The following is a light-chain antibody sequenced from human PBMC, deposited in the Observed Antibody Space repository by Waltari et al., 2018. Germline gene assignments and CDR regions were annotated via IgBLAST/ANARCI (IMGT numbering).Light chain of an antibody. Sequence: QLVLTQSPSASASLGASFSLTCTLSSGHSYYAIAWHQQQPQKGPRYLMKVNSDGSHTKGDGSPDRFSGSSSGAERYLTISSLQSEDAADYYCQTWGTGIWVFGGGTKLTVL. CDR1: SGHSYYA. CDR2: VNSDGSH. CDR3: QTWGTGIWV. V-gene: IGLV4-69*01. J-gene: IGLJ3*02.